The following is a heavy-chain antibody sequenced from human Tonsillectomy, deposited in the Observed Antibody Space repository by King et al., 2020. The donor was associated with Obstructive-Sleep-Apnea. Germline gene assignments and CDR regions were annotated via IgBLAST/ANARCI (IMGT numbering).Heavy chain of an antibody. D-gene: IGHD3-10*01. CDR2: IIPVIGLT. Sequence: QLVQSGAEVKKPGSSVRVSCEASGGSFSSFPISWVRQAPGQGLEWMGRIIPVIGLTNYAEKFRGRVTITAGRSTNTAYMELSSLRAEDTAVYYCARGPPSYSGSGIDVGYFALWGRGTLVTVSS. CDR3: ARGPPSYSGSGIDVGYFAL. CDR1: GGSFSSFP. V-gene: IGHV1-69*04. J-gene: IGHJ2*01.